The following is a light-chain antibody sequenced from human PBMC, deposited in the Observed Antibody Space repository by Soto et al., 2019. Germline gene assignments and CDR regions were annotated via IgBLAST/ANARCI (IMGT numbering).Light chain of an antibody. Sequence: EIVLTQSPGTLSLSPGERATLSCRANQNFGSNYLAWYQQKPGQAPRLLIYGASSRATDIPDRFSGSGSGTDFTLTISRLEPEDFATYYCQNYNSAPFTFGPGAKVDIE. CDR3: QNYNSAPFT. CDR2: GAS. CDR1: QNFGSNY. J-gene: IGKJ3*01. V-gene: IGKV3-20*01.